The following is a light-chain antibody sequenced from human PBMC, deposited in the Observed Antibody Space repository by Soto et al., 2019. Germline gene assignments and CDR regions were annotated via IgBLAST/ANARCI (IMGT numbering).Light chain of an antibody. Sequence: EIVMTQSPATLSVSPGDRATITCRASQSVSSNLAWYQQKPGQAPRLLIYGASTGATGIPARFSGSRSGPEFTLTINSLQPEDFAIYYCQRYNSLPHTFGDGTQLEI. CDR1: QSVSSN. J-gene: IGKJ4*01. V-gene: IGKV3-15*01. CDR2: GAS. CDR3: QRYNSLPHT.